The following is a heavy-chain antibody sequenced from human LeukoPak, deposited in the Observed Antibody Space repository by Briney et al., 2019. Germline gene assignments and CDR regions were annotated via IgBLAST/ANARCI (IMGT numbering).Heavy chain of an antibody. D-gene: IGHD5-18*01. CDR2: IYYSGST. CDR1: GGSISSGGYS. V-gene: IGHV4-30-4*07. CDR3: ARVEVDTAMVTLDYYYYYMDV. J-gene: IGHJ6*03. Sequence: SETLSLTCAVSGGSISSGGYSWSWIRQPPGKGLEWIGYIYYSGSTYYNPSLKSRVTISVDTSKNQFSLKLSSVTAADTAVYYCARVEVDTAMVTLDYYYYYMDVWGKGTTVTVSS.